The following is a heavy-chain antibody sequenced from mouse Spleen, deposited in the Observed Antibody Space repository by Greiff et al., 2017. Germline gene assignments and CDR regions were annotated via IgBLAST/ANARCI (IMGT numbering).Heavy chain of an antibody. CDR1: GYTFTSYW. Sequence: QVQLQQPGAELVRPGTSVKLSCKASGYTFTSYWMHWVKQRPGQGLEWIGVIDPSDSYTNYNQKFKGKATLTVDTSSSTAYMQLSSLTSEDSAVYYCARSGDGNYPYYYAMDYWGQGTSVTVSS. D-gene: IGHD2-1*01. CDR3: ARSGDGNYPYYYAMDY. CDR2: IDPSDSYT. J-gene: IGHJ4*01. V-gene: IGHV1-59*01.